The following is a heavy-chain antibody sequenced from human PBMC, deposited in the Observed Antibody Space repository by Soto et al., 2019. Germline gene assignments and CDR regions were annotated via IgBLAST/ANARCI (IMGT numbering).Heavy chain of an antibody. CDR2: IIPIFGTA. CDR1: GGTFSSYA. Sequence: QVQLVQSGAEVKKPGSSVKVSCKAPGGTFSSYAISWVRQAPGQGLEWMGGIIPIFGTANYAQKFQGRVTITADESTSTGYMKLSILRSDDTAVYYCARSQGGSSSLDIYYYYYYGMDVWGQGTTVTVSS. D-gene: IGHD2-15*01. CDR3: ARSQGGSSSLDIYYYYYYGMDV. V-gene: IGHV1-69*01. J-gene: IGHJ6*02.